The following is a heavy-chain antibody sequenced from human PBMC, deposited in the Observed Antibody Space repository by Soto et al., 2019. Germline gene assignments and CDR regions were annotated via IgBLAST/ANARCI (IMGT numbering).Heavy chain of an antibody. CDR3: ASNPSRGIAAADFDY. V-gene: IGHV1-69*01. CDR2: IIPIFGTA. D-gene: IGHD6-13*01. CDR1: GGTFSSYA. Sequence: QVQLVQSGAEVKKPGSSVKVSCKASGGTFSSYAISWVRQAPGQGLEWMGGIIPIFGTANYAQKFQGRVTLTGDESASRAYMEARSLRYEDTAVYYCASNPSRGIAAADFDYWGQGTLVTVSS. J-gene: IGHJ4*02.